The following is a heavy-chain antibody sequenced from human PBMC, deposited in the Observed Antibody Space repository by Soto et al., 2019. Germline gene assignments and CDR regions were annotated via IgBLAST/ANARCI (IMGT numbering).Heavy chain of an antibody. V-gene: IGHV1-46*01. CDR3: AGWGCRAFDI. D-gene: IGHD3-16*01. CDR2: INPSGGST. J-gene: IGHJ3*02. CDR1: GYTFTSYY. Sequence: QVQLVQSGAEVKKPGASVKVSCKASGYTFTSYYMHWVRQAPGQGLEWMGIINPSGGSTSYAQKFKGRVTIARDTSTSKVYMELSSLRSEDKAVYYCAGWGCRAFDIWGQGTMVTVSS.